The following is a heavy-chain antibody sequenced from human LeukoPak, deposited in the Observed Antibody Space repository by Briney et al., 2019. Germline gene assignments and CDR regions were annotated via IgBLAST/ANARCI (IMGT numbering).Heavy chain of an antibody. D-gene: IGHD3-10*01. J-gene: IGHJ3*02. CDR1: GFTFSSYW. V-gene: IGHV3-23*01. CDR2: ISGSGDST. CDR3: AKEIITLVRGIIKAFDI. Sequence: GGSLRLSCAASGFTFSSYWMHWVRQAPGKGLEWVSTISGSGDSTYYADSVKGRFTISRDNSKNTLYLQMNTLRAEDTAVYYCAKEIITLVRGIIKAFDIWGQGTMVTVSS.